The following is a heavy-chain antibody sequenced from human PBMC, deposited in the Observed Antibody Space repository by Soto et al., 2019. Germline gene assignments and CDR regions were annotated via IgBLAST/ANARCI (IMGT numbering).Heavy chain of an antibody. CDR2: ISYDGSNK. J-gene: IGHJ6*02. CDR3: AKDLGXYSYGYAPVYYYYGMDV. CDR1: GFTFSSYG. Sequence: GGSLRLSCAASGFTFSSYGMHWVRQAPGKGLEWVAVISYDGSNKYYADSVKGRFTISRDNSKNTLYLQMNSLRAEDTAVYYCAKDLGXYSYGYAPVYYYYGMDVWGQGTTVTVSS. V-gene: IGHV3-30*18. D-gene: IGHD5-18*01.